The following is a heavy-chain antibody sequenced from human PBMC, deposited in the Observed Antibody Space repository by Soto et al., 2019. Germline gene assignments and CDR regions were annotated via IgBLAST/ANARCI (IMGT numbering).Heavy chain of an antibody. CDR1: GGTFSNYP. Sequence: QIQLVQSGAEVKKPGSSVKVSCKASGGTFSNYPISWVRQAPGQGLEWMGGIIPIFGTVNYAQKFQGRVTITANEFTITAYLELMCLSYDDSALFYCARGNHSWLHLWYADLWGRGTLVTVSS. D-gene: IGHD2-21*01. J-gene: IGHJ2*01. CDR2: IIPIFGTV. V-gene: IGHV1-69*12. CDR3: ARGNHSWLHLWYADL.